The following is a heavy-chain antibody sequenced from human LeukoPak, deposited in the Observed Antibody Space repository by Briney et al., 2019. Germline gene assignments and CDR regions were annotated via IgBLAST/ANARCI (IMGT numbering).Heavy chain of an antibody. Sequence: SETLSLTCAVYGGSFSGYYWTWIRQPPGKGLEWIGEINHSGSTNYNPSLKSRVTISVDTSKNQFSLKLSSATAADTAVYYCAREVEGADDYWGQGTLVTVSS. CDR1: GGSFSGYY. CDR3: AREVEGADDY. CDR2: INHSGST. D-gene: IGHD1-26*01. J-gene: IGHJ4*02. V-gene: IGHV4-34*01.